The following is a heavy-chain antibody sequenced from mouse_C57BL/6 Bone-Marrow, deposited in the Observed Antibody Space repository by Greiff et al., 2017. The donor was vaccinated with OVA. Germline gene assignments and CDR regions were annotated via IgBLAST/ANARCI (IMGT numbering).Heavy chain of an antibody. Sequence: QVQLQQPGAELVKPGASVKLSCKASGYTFTSYWMHWVKQRPGQGLEWIGMIPPNSGSTNYNEKFKSKATLTVDKSSSTAYMQLSSLTSEDSAVYYCARWGGLRRGSWGQGTLVTVSA. V-gene: IGHV1-64*01. CDR2: IPPNSGST. CDR1: GYTFTSYW. CDR3: ARWGGLRRGS. J-gene: IGHJ3*01. D-gene: IGHD2-4*01.